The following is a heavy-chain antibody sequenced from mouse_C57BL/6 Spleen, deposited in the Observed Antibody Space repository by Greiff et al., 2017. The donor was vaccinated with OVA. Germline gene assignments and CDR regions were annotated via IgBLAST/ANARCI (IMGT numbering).Heavy chain of an antibody. J-gene: IGHJ1*03. V-gene: IGHV3-1*01. CDR2: ISYSGST. CDR3: ARGGEDRDDGGYFEV. CDR1: GYSITSGYD. D-gene: IGHD2-14*01. Sequence: EVKLVESGPGMVKPSQSLSLTCTVTGYSITSGYDWHWIRHFPGNKLEWMGYISYSGSTNYNPSLKSRISITHDTSKNHFFLKLNSVTTVDTAPYICARGGEDRDDGGYFEVWGTGTTGTVSS.